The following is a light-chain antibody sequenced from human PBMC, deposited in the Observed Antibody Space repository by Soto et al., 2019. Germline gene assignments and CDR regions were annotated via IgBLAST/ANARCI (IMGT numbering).Light chain of an antibody. CDR1: SSDIGSYNL. CDR2: EGD. J-gene: IGLJ2*01. CDR3: CSYVGRVI. Sequence: QSALPQPASVSGSPGQSITISCIGTSSDIGSYNLVSWYQQHPGKAPKLMIYEGDKRPSGVSNRFSGSKSDNTASLTISGLQAEDEADYYCCSYVGRVIFGAGTKLTVL. V-gene: IGLV2-23*01.